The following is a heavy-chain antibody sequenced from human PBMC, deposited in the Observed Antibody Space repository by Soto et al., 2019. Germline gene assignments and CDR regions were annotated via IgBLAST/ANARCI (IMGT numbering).Heavy chain of an antibody. CDR3: ASGGSGSRINA. J-gene: IGHJ4*02. D-gene: IGHD3-10*01. V-gene: IGHV1-18*04. CDR1: GYTFTNYG. CDR2: VNAYNGDT. Sequence: GASVKVSCKASGYTFTNYGFSWVRQAPGQGLEWMGWVNAYNGDTKYSPKFQGRVTITRDTSASTAYMELSSLRAEDTAVYYCASGGSGSRINAWGLGTLVTVSS.